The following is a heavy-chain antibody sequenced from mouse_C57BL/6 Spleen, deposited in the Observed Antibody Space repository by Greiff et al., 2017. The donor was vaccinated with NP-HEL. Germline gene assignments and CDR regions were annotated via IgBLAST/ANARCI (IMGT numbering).Heavy chain of an antibody. CDR2: INYDGSST. CDR1: GFTFSDYY. CDR3: AREAYYSNYYAMDY. J-gene: IGHJ4*01. Sequence: EVKVVESEGGLVQPGSSMKLSCTASGFTFSDYYMAWVRQVPEKGLEWVANINYDGSSTYYLDSLKSRFIISRDNAKNILYLQMSSLKSEDTATYYCAREAYYSNYYAMDYWGQGTSVTVSS. V-gene: IGHV5-16*01. D-gene: IGHD2-5*01.